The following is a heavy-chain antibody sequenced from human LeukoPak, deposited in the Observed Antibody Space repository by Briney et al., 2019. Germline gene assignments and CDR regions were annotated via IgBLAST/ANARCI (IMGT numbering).Heavy chain of an antibody. CDR2: ISGSGGST. D-gene: IGHD1-26*01. CDR1: GFTVISNY. V-gene: IGHV3-23*01. CDR3: ARNYYEPTYDYYFDC. J-gene: IGHJ4*02. Sequence: GGSLRLSCAASGFTVISNYMSWVRQAPGKGLEWVSAISGSGGSTYYADSVRGRFTISRDNSKNTLYLHMNSLRAEDTALYYCARNYYEPTYDYYFDCWGQGTLVTVSS.